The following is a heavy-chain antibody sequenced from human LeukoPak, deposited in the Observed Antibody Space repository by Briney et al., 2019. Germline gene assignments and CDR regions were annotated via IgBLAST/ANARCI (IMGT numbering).Heavy chain of an antibody. CDR1: GPFIKTYY. Sequence: SETLSLTCTVSGPFIKTYYWSWIRQVPGKGLEWIGYIYYSGSTNYNPSLKSRVTISVDTSKNQFSLKLSSVTAADTAVYYCARIAAAGTVGFDPWGQGTLVTVSS. V-gene: IGHV4-59*01. CDR2: IYYSGST. J-gene: IGHJ5*02. D-gene: IGHD6-13*01. CDR3: ARIAAAGTVGFDP.